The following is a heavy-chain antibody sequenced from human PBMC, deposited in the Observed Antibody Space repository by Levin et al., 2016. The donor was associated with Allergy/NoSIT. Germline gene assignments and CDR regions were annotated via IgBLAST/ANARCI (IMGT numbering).Heavy chain of an antibody. CDR2: ISVYNGNT. D-gene: IGHD6-19*01. CDR1: GYVFSTFG. Sequence: ASVKVSCKASGYVFSTFGICWIRQAPGQGLEWMGWISVYNGNTNYAQNLQDRVTMTTDTSTSTAYMELRSLRSDDSAVYYCARVDRSGWYHTFQATIDFWGQGTLVTVSS. V-gene: IGHV1-18*01. CDR3: ARVDRSGWYHTFQATIDF. J-gene: IGHJ4*02.